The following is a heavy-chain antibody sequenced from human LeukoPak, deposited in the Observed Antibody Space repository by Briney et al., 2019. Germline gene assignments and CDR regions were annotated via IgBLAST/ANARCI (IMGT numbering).Heavy chain of an antibody. V-gene: IGHV5-51*01. Sequence: GESLKIFCKGSGYSFTTYWSGWVRQMRGKGLEWMGSIYPGYSDRRYSPAFQGQVTISVDKYISTVYLQWSRLKASDTAMYYCARDQDWNARGGLDYWGQGTLVTVSS. CDR1: GYSFTTYW. D-gene: IGHD1-1*01. CDR2: IYPGYSDR. J-gene: IGHJ4*02. CDR3: ARDQDWNARGGLDY.